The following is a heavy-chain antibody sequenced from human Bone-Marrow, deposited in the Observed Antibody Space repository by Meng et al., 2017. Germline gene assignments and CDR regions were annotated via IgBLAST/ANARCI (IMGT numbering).Heavy chain of an antibody. CDR1: GGSISGSSSYY. CDR3: ARHFESPSFET. J-gene: IGHJ5*02. V-gene: IGHV4-39*01. Sequence: QLQLQESGPGLVKPSETPALTCTVSGGSISGSSSYYWAWVRQPPGKGLEWVGSIFYSGSTYYNRSLKGRVTISADTSKNQFSLKLSSVTAADTAVFYCARHFESPSFETWGQGILVTVSS. D-gene: IGHD3-9*01. CDR2: IFYSGST.